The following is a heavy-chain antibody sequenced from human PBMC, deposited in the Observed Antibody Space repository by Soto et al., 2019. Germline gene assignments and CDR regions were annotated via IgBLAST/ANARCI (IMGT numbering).Heavy chain of an antibody. V-gene: IGHV4-34*01. CDR2: IKDGGRT. D-gene: IGHD5-12*01. Sequence: QVQLQQWGAGLLKPSETLSLNCAVNGGSLSGYYWSWIRQPPGKGLEWIGEIKDGGRTNYSPSLKSRATISSDTSINQSSLRLYSVTAADTGVYYCARGQEGVVATHWDQGTLVTVSS. CDR3: ARGQEGVVATH. CDR1: GGSLSGYY. J-gene: IGHJ4*02.